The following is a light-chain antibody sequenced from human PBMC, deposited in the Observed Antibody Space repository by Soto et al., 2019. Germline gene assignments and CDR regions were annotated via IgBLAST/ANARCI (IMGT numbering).Light chain of an antibody. V-gene: IGKV3-20*01. CDR2: GAS. J-gene: IGKJ1*01. CDR1: QSVSSSY. CDR3: QQYGSSPPGT. Sequence: EIVLTQSPGTLSLSPGERATLSCRASQSVSSSYLAWYQQKPGQAPRLLIYGASSRATGIPDRFSGRGSGTAFTLTITRLQPEDFPVYYCQQYGSSPPGTFGQGTKVEIK.